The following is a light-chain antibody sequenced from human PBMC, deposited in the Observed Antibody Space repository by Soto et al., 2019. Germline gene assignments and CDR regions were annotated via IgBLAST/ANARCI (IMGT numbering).Light chain of an antibody. V-gene: IGKV2-40*01. CDR1: QSLLDSDDGNTY. J-gene: IGKJ5*01. Sequence: DVVITQSPLYLPVTLGQPASISCRSSQSLLDSDDGNTYLACYQQKPGKAPKLLIYKASTLKSGVPSRFSGSGSGTEFTLTISSLQPEDFATYYCQQSYSTLITFGQGTRLEIK. CDR2: KAS. CDR3: QQSYSTLIT.